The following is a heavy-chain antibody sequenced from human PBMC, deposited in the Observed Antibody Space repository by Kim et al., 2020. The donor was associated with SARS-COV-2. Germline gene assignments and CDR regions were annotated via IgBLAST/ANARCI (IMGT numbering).Heavy chain of an antibody. D-gene: IGHD6-19*01. CDR3: ARDKVAVAGTSNYYYGMDV. CDR2: IYSGGST. CDR1: GFTVSSNY. V-gene: IGHV3-53*01. Sequence: GGSLRLSCAASGFTVSSNYMSWVRQAPGKGLEWVSVIYSGGSTYYADSVKGRFTISRDNSKNTLYLQMNSLRAEDTAVYYCARDKVAVAGTSNYYYGMDVWGQGTTVTVSS. J-gene: IGHJ6*02.